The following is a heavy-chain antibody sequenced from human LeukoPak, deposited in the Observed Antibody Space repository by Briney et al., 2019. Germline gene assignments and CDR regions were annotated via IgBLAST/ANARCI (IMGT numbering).Heavy chain of an antibody. CDR1: GYTFTSYY. CDR2: INPSGGST. Sequence: ASVKVFCKASGYTFTSYYMHWVRQAPGQGLEWMGIINPSGGSTSYAQKFQGRVTMTRDTSTSTVYMELSRLRSEDTAVYSCARGADDSSGSADDFDIWGQGTMVTVSS. CDR3: ARGADDSSGSADDFDI. J-gene: IGHJ3*02. D-gene: IGHD3-22*01. V-gene: IGHV1-46*01.